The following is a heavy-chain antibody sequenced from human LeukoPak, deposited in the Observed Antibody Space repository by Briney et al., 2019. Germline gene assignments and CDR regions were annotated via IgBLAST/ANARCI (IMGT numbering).Heavy chain of an antibody. CDR2: ISVRSNYI. Sequence: GGSLRLSCAASGYTFSSFSINWVRQAPGKGLEWVSSISVRSNYIYYADSVRGRFTISRDDARDSLYLQMNSLRAEGTAVYYCVRLRRNSDTSGYYYYYDFWGQGTLVTVSS. CDR1: GYTFSSFS. D-gene: IGHD3-22*01. J-gene: IGHJ4*02. V-gene: IGHV3-21*01. CDR3: VRLRRNSDTSGYYYYYDF.